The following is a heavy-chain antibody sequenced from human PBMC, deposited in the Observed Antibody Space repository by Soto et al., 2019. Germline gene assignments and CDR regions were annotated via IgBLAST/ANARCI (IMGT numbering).Heavy chain of an antibody. V-gene: IGHV3-30*18. CDR2: ITYDGSNA. Sequence: QVQLVESGGGVVQPGRSLRLSCAASGFTFRESGMFWVRQVPGKGMEWVAVITYDGSNAYYQDSVKGRFTMSRDNSKGTVNLQMNCLRAEDTAVYYCEKVGGHYPWVSFFIDVWGKGTTVTVSS. CDR3: EKVGGHYPWVSFFIDV. CDR1: GFTFRESG. D-gene: IGHD1-26*01. J-gene: IGHJ6*03.